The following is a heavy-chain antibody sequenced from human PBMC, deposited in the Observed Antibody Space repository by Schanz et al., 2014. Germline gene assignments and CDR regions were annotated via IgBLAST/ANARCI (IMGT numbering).Heavy chain of an antibody. V-gene: IGHV1-46*03. D-gene: IGHD2-2*01. CDR1: GYTVSALA. J-gene: IGHJ4*02. CDR3: ARGGFFDSTSFDS. Sequence: QVQLVQSGPEVKKPGASVKVSCEISGYTVSALAMHWVRQAPGQGLEWMGKINPSSGTTRIAQNFQGRLTVTRDTSTSTVNMELSSLRSEDTAVYYCARGGFFDSTSFDSWGQGTLVTVSS. CDR2: INPSSGTT.